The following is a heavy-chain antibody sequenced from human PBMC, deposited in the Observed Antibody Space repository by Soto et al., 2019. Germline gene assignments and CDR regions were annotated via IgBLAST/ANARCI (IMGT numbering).Heavy chain of an antibody. CDR1: GYTFTSYY. D-gene: IGHD1-26*01. V-gene: IGHV1-46*01. J-gene: IGHJ4*02. CDR3: ARDRNIVGATTGTFDY. CDR2: INPSGGST. Sequence: ASVKVSCKASGYTFTSYYMHWVRQAPGRGLEWMGIINPSGGSTSYAQKFQGRVTMTRDTSTSTVYMELSSLRSEDTAVYYCARDRNIVGATTGTFDYWGQGTLVTVSS.